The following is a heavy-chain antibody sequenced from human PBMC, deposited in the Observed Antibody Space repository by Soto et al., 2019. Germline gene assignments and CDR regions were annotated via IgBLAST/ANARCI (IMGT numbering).Heavy chain of an antibody. Sequence: EVQLVESGGGLVKPGGSLRLSCEASGFTFRNYDMHWVRHGTGKGLEWVSGISAAGDPDYADSVEGRFTISRENAQNSFFLEMNSLRGGDTAVYYCARTDRDFYGLDVWGQGTTVIVSS. V-gene: IGHV3-13*05. CDR3: ARTDRDFYGLDV. CDR1: GFTFRNYD. J-gene: IGHJ6*02. CDR2: ISAAGDP.